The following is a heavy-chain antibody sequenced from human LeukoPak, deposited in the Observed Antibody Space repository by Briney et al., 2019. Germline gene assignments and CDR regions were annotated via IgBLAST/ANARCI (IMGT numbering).Heavy chain of an antibody. D-gene: IGHD1-7*01. Sequence: SETLSLTCTVSGGSIRSGGPYWSWIRQHPGKGLEWIGYIYYSGSTKYNPSLKSRVIISVDTSKNQFSLKLSSVTAADTAVYYCARDITGTTSWFDPWGQGILVTVSS. V-gene: IGHV4-31*03. CDR1: GGSIRSGGPY. CDR2: IYYSGST. J-gene: IGHJ5*02. CDR3: ARDITGTTSWFDP.